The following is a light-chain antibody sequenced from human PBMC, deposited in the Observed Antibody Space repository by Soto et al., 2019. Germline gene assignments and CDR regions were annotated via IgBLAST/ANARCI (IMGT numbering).Light chain of an antibody. V-gene: IGLV1-44*01. J-gene: IGLJ1*01. CDR2: SDN. CDR1: TPHIGSSLINLSSHIGSNT. Sequence: QSVLNQPPSASGTPGPRVTLPFFWSTPHIGSSLINLSSHIGSNTVNWYQQLPGTAPKLLIYSDNQRPSGVPDRFSGSKSGTSASLAISGLQSEDEADYYCAAWDDSLNGYVFGTGTKVTVL. CDR3: AAWDDSLNGYV.